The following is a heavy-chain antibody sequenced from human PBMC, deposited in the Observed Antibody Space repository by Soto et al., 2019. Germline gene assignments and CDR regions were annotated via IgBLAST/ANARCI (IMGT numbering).Heavy chain of an antibody. CDR1: DDSMTSGAYY. CDR3: ARDARGYSGYDYYYYYYMDV. CDR2: IYYSGST. J-gene: IGHJ6*03. V-gene: IGHV4-61*08. D-gene: IGHD5-12*01. Sequence: PSETLSLTCTVSDDSMTSGAYYWGLIRQPPGKGLEWIGNIYYSGSTNYNPSLKSRVTISVDTSKNQFSLKLSSVTAADTAVYYCARDARGYSGYDYYYYYYMDVWGKGTTVTVSS.